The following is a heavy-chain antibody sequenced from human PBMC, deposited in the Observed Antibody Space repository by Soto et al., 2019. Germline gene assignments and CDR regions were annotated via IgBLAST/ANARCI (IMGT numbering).Heavy chain of an antibody. Sequence: SETLSLTCAVSGYSISSGYYWGWIRQPPGKGLEWIGSIYHSGSTYYNPSLKSRVTISVDTSKNQFSLKLSSVTAADTAVYYCAREMTTVAPGAFDYWGQGTLVT. CDR3: AREMTTVAPGAFDY. CDR2: IYHSGST. J-gene: IGHJ4*02. V-gene: IGHV4-38-2*02. CDR1: GYSISSGYY. D-gene: IGHD4-17*01.